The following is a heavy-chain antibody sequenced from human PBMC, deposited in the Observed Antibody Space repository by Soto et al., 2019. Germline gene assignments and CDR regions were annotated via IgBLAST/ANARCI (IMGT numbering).Heavy chain of an antibody. CDR3: AGDHAPDTECSGGSCSTYYYYYMDV. CDR1: GYTFTSYY. CDR2: INPSGGST. J-gene: IGHJ6*03. D-gene: IGHD2-15*01. Sequence: QVQLVQSGAEVKKPGASVKVSCKASGYTFTSYYMHWVRQAPGQGLEWMGIINPSGGSTSYAQKFQGRDNMTRDTSTSSVYRELSSLRAEDTAVYYCAGDHAPDTECSGGSCSTYYYYYMDVWCKGTTVTVS. V-gene: IGHV1-46*03.